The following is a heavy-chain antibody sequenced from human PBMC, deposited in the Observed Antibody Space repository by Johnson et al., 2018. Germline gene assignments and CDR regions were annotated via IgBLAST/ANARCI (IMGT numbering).Heavy chain of an antibody. CDR1: GFTFSSYW. J-gene: IGHJ1*01. CDR2: ITSVGSST. Sequence: VGLREGGGGLVEPGGSLRLWCAASGFTFSSYWMHWVRQAPGKGLVWVSRITSVGSSTSYADSVKGRFTLSRDNAKNSLSQHMKSLTAEDTAVYYLAREEGIAAAGLLQHWGQGTLVTVSS. D-gene: IGHD6-13*01. CDR3: AREEGIAAAGLLQH. V-gene: IGHV3-74*01.